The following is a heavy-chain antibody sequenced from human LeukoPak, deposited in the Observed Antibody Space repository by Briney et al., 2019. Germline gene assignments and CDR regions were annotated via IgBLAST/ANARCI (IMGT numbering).Heavy chain of an antibody. J-gene: IGHJ3*02. D-gene: IGHD3-10*01. CDR3: ARVTGSYGAFDI. CDR2: IYYSGST. Sequence: SETLSLTCTVSGGSVSSGSYYWSWIRQPPGKGLEWIGYIYYSGSTNYNPSLKSRVTISVDTSKNQFSLKLSSVTAADTAVYYCARVTGSYGAFDISGQGTMVTVSS. CDR1: GGSVSSGSYY. V-gene: IGHV4-61*01.